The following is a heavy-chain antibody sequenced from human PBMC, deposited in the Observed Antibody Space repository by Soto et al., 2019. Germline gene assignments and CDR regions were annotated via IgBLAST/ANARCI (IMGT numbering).Heavy chain of an antibody. V-gene: IGHV4-30-2*01. D-gene: IGHD2-15*01. J-gene: IGHJ5*02. Sequence: QLQLQESGSGLVKPSQTLSLTCAVSGGSISSGDYCWSWIRQPAGKGLEWSGYIYNSGGTYYNPSLKSRVTISVDRYKNQFSLKLSSVTAADTAVYYCARVVVAAKGGWFDPWGQGTLVTVSS. CDR1: GGSISSGDYC. CDR2: IYNSGGT. CDR3: ARVVVAAKGGWFDP.